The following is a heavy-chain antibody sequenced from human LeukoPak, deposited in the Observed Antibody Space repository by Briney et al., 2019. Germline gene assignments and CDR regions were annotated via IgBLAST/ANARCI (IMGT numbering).Heavy chain of an antibody. Sequence: PSGTLSLTCAVSGGSISSSNWWSWVRQPPGKGLEWIGEIYHSGSTNYNPSLKSRVTISVDKSKNQFSLKLSSVTAADTAVYYCAKSTGIAAAGTLDYWGQGTLVTVSS. CDR1: GGSISSSNW. CDR2: IYHSGST. CDR3: AKSTGIAAAGTLDY. V-gene: IGHV4-4*02. D-gene: IGHD6-13*01. J-gene: IGHJ4*02.